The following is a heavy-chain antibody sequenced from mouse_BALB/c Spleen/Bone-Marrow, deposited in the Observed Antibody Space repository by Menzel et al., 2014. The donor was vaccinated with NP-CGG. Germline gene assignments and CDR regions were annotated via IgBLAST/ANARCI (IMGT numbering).Heavy chain of an antibody. V-gene: IGHV1-54*01. CDR3: ARWDYAMEY. J-gene: IGHJ4*01. CDR1: GYAFTNYL. CDR2: INPGSGGT. Sequence: VQLQQSGAELVRPGTSVKVSCKASGYAFTNYLIEWVKQRPGQGLEWIGVINPGSGGTNYNEKFKGKATLTADKSSSTAYMQLSSLTSDDSAVYFCARWDYAMEYGGRGTSVTVSS.